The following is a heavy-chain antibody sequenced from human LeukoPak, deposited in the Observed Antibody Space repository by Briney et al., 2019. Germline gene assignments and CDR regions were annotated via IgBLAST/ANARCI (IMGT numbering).Heavy chain of an antibody. D-gene: IGHD3-10*01. V-gene: IGHV3-21*01. CDR1: GFTFSSYS. J-gene: IGHJ6*02. CDR3: AREFTRFGESFGYYYYYGMDV. CDR2: IISSSSYI. Sequence: TGGSLRLSCAASGFTFSSYSMNWVRQAPGKGLEWVSSIISSSSYIYYADSVKGRFTISRDNAKNSLYLQMNSLRAEDTAVYYCAREFTRFGESFGYYYYYGMDVWGQGTTVTVSS.